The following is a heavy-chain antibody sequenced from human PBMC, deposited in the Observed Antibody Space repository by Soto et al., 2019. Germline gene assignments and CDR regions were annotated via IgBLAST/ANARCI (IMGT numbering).Heavy chain of an antibody. CDR1: GGSFSGYY. V-gene: IGHV4-34*01. D-gene: IGHD3-3*01. CDR2: INHSGST. J-gene: IGHJ4*02. Sequence: SETLSLTCAVYGGSFSGYYWSWIRQPPGKGLEWIGEINHSGSTNYNPSLKSRVTISVDTSKNQFSLKLSSVTAADTAVYYFARVGLVITIFGVVTDLYFDYWGQGTLVTVSS. CDR3: ARVGLVITIFGVVTDLYFDY.